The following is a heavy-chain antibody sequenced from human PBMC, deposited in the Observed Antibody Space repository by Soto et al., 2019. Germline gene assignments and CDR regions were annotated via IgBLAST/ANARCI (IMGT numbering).Heavy chain of an antibody. D-gene: IGHD2-21*02. CDR1: GGSISSYY. CDR3: ARDLAVVTPGRYDYYYGMDV. Sequence: SETLSLTFTVSGGSISSYYWNWIRQPPGKGLEWIVYIYYSRITNYNPSLKSRVTISVDTSNNQFSLKLSSVTAADTAVYYCARDLAVVTPGRYDYYYGMDVWGQGTTVTVSS. J-gene: IGHJ6*02. CDR2: IYYSRIT. V-gene: IGHV4-59*01.